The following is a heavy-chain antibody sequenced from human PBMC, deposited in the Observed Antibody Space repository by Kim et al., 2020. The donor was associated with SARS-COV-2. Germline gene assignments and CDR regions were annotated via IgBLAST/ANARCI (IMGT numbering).Heavy chain of an antibody. CDR2: ISKDGTK. J-gene: IGHJ4*02. CDR3: ARESAVAVTVTNYFDY. D-gene: IGHD4-17*01. Sequence: GGSLRLSCTASKFTFSRYDMHWVRQAPGKGLQWVALISKDGTKYYADSVKGRFAISRDNSKNTVYLQINSLRSEDTAVYYCARESAVAVTVTNYFDYWGQGALVTVSS. V-gene: IGHV3-30*09. CDR1: KFTFSRYD.